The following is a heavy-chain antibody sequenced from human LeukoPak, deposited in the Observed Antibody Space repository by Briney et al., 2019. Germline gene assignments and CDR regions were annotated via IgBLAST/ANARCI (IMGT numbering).Heavy chain of an antibody. CDR2: INHRGSI. CDR3: ARRWNYGRNYYIDV. Sequence: SPTLSLTCAVDGGSFSNDYWSSIRQPPGKWLEWIGEINHRGSINYNPSLMSRVTISVDTSKNQFSLRLTSATARDAAVYYCARRWNYGRNYYIDVWGKGATVSVSS. CDR1: GGSFSNDY. J-gene: IGHJ6*03. V-gene: IGHV4-34*01. D-gene: IGHD1-7*01.